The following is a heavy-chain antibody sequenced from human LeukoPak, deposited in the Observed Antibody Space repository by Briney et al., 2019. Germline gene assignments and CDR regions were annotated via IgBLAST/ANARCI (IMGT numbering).Heavy chain of an antibody. CDR1: GFTFNIYE. Sequence: GGSLRLSCAASGFTFNIYEMTWVRQAPGKGLDWVSTIGGSGDSTSYADSVKGRFTISRDSSKNTLFLQMNSLRAEDTAIYYCAKAGGAYSSSWYLYFDYWGQGTLVTVSS. CDR2: IGGSGDST. D-gene: IGHD6-13*01. J-gene: IGHJ4*02. CDR3: AKAGGAYSSSWYLYFDY. V-gene: IGHV3-23*01.